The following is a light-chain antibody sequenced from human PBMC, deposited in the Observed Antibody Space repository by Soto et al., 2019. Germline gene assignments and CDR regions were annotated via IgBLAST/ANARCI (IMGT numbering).Light chain of an antibody. Sequence: DIQMTQSPSALAASVGDRVTITCRASQTIDSFLSWYQQKPGKAPKLLIYAAASLQTGVPSRFSGSGSGTHFTLTINSLQPEDFATYYCQQSRNFPRTFGQGTRREIK. CDR3: QQSRNFPRT. CDR2: AAA. J-gene: IGKJ5*01. V-gene: IGKV1-39*01. CDR1: QTIDSF.